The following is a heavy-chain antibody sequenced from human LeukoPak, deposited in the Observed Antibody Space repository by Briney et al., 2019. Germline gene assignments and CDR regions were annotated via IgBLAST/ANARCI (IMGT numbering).Heavy chain of an antibody. CDR3: ARHERGSDYGSGSYYVSY. CDR2: IYYSGST. J-gene: IGHJ4*02. CDR1: GGSFSGYY. D-gene: IGHD3-10*01. V-gene: IGHV4-34*01. Sequence: SETLSLTCAVYGGSFSGYYWSWIRQPPGKGLEWIGSIYYSGSTYYNPSLKSRVTISVDTSKNQFSLKLSSVTAADTAVYYCARHERGSDYGSGSYYVSYWGQGTLVTVSS.